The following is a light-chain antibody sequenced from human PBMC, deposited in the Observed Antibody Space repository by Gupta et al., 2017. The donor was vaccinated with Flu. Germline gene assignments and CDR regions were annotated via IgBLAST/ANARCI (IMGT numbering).Light chain of an antibody. CDR3: HQRSTLKT. CDR1: QSLKNY. Sequence: EPVLTQSPGTLSLSTGERATLSCRASQSLKNYIDWYQQKPGQAPRLIIYDASNRDVGTPTRFSGSGYEKDFTLTSSGREYEDSAIYYGHQRSTLKTFGQGTKVEIK. CDR2: DAS. V-gene: IGKV3-11*01. J-gene: IGKJ1*01.